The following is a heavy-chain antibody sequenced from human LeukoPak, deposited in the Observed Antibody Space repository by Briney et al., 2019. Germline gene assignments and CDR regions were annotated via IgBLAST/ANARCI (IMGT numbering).Heavy chain of an antibody. CDR2: ISDSGGST. J-gene: IGHJ4*02. CDR3: ATQNFDY. Sequence: GGSLRLSCAASGFTLSNYAMSWVRQAPGQGLEWVSTISDSGGSTYYADSVKGRFTLSRDNSKSTLSLQMNSLRADDTAVYYCATQNFDYWGQGTPVTVSS. CDR1: GFTLSNYA. V-gene: IGHV3-23*01.